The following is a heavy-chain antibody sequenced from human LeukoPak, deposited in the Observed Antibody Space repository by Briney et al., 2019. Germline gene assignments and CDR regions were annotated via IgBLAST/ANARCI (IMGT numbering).Heavy chain of an antibody. V-gene: IGHV3-74*01. CDR1: GFTFTSYW. Sequence: GGSLRLSCATSGFTFTSYWMHWVRQVAGKGLVWLARVDHGGSGTNYADSVKGRFTISRDNAKSTVYLQMNSLRVEDTAVYYCITDLGWGQGTLVTVSS. J-gene: IGHJ4*02. D-gene: IGHD1-14*01. CDR3: ITDLG. CDR2: VDHGGSGT.